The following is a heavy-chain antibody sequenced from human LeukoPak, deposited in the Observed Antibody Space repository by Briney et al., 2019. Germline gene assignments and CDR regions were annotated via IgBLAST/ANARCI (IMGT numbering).Heavy chain of an antibody. D-gene: IGHD6-19*01. Sequence: GGSLRLSCSASGFIFSTYSMNWVRQAPGKGLEWVAAIWEDGTNIHYADSVKGRFTISRDNSKNTLYLQMNSLRVEDTAVYYCARVGYNSGWYEYWGQGTLVTVSS. CDR3: ARVGYNSGWYEY. J-gene: IGHJ4*02. CDR1: GFIFSTYS. V-gene: IGHV3-33*08. CDR2: IWEDGTNI.